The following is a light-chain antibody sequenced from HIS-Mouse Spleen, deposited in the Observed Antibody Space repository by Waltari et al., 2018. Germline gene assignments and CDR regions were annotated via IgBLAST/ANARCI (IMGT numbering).Light chain of an antibody. V-gene: IGLV3-10*01. CDR2: EDS. CDR3: YSTDSSGNHRRV. J-gene: IGLJ3*02. CDR1: ALPKKY. Sequence: SYELTQPPSVSVSPGQTARITCSGDALPKKYAYWYQQKSGQAPVLVIYEDSKRPSEIPASFSGASSGTMDTLTISGAQVEDEADYYCYSTDSSGNHRRVFGGGTKLTVL.